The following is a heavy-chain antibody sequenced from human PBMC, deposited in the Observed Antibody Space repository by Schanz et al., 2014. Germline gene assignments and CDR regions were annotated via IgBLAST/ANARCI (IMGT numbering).Heavy chain of an antibody. J-gene: IGHJ4*02. CDR1: GFTFSSYA. D-gene: IGHD1-1*01. Sequence: EVQLVESGGGLVQPGGSLRLSCTASGFTFSSYAMSWVRQAPGKGLEWVSALSEGGGGTHYADSVRGRFTISSDSSKNTLYLQMNSLRAEDTAVYFCAKIERNEDWGQGTLVTVSS. CDR3: AKIERNED. V-gene: IGHV3-23*04. CDR2: LSEGGGGT.